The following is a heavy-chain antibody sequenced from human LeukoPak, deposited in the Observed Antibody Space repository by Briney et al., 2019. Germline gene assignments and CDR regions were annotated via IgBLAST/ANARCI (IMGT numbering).Heavy chain of an antibody. Sequence: GGSLRLSCAAYGFTFSSYWMHWARQAPGVGLVWFSRINSDGSSTSYADSVKGRITISTDNATNTLYLQMNSLRAEDTAVYYCARGVLDYGGNGDPVDYWGQGTLVTVSS. V-gene: IGHV3-74*01. D-gene: IGHD4-23*01. J-gene: IGHJ4*02. CDR1: GFTFSSYW. CDR3: ARGVLDYGGNGDPVDY. CDR2: INSDGSST.